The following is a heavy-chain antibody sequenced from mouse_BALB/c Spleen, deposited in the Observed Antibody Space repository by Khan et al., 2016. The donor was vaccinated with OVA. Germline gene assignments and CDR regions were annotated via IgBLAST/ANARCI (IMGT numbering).Heavy chain of an antibody. J-gene: IGHJ3*01. Sequence: EVQLQESGGDLVKPGGSLKLSCAASGFTLSSYSMSWVSQTPDKRLVWVATISSGGDYTYYPDNVKGRFTIASDNAKNTLYLQMSSLKSEDTAMYYCASHLTGSFAYWGHGTLVTVSA. CDR2: ISSGGDYT. CDR1: GFTLSSYS. CDR3: ASHLTGSFAY. V-gene: IGHV5-6*01. D-gene: IGHD4-1*01.